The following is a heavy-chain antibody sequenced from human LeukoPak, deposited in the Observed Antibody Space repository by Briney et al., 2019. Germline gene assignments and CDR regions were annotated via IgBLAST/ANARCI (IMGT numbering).Heavy chain of an antibody. CDR2: ISYDGSNK. CDR3: AKDSPRYCSGGSCYYFDY. J-gene: IGHJ4*02. D-gene: IGHD2-15*01. Sequence: RGSLRLSCAASGFTFSSYGMHWVRQAPGKGLEWVAVISYDGSNKYYADSVKGRFTISRDNSKNTLYLQMNSLRAEDTAVYYCAKDSPRYCSGGSCYYFDYWGQGTLVTVSS. CDR1: GFTFSSYG. V-gene: IGHV3-30*18.